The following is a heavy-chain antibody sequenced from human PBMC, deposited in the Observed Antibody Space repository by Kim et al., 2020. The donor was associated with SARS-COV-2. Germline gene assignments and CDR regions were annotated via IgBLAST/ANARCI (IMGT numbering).Heavy chain of an antibody. J-gene: IGHJ4*02. V-gene: IGHV4-34*01. CDR2: INHSGST. CDR1: GGSFSGYY. Sequence: SETLSLTCAVYGGSFSGYYWSWIRQPPGKGLEWIGEINHSGSTNYNPSLKSRVTISVDTSKNQFSLKLSSVTAADTAVYYCGYSSSWYVDYWGQGTLVTV. CDR3: GYSSSWYVDY. D-gene: IGHD6-13*01.